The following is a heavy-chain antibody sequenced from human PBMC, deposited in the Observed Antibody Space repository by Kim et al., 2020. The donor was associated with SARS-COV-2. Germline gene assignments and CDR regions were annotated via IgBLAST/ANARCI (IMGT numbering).Heavy chain of an antibody. J-gene: IGHJ6*02. CDR3: ARDERYYYYYGMDV. V-gene: IGHV3-74*01. Sequence: ADTRRGRFTIARANAKNTLYLQMNSRRAEDTAVYYCARDERYYYYYGMDVWGQGTTVTVSS.